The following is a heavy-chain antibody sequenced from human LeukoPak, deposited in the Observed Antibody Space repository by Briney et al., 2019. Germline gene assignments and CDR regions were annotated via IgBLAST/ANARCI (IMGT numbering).Heavy chain of an antibody. CDR1: GYTFTSYY. CDR2: INPSGGST. D-gene: IGHD2-2*03. J-gene: IGHJ4*02. V-gene: IGHV1-46*01. CDR3: ARDGYCSSTSCYGLDY. Sequence: ASAWVSCKASGYTFTSYYMHWVRQAPGQGLEWMGIINPSGGSTSYAQKFQGKVTMTRDTSTSTVYMELSSLRSEDTAVYYCARDGYCSSTSCYGLDYWGQGTLVTVSS.